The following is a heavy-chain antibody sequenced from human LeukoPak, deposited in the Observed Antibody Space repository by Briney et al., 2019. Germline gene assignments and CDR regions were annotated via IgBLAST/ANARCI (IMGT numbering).Heavy chain of an antibody. CDR2: IKQDGSEK. CDR3: ARASTAMAPYYYYMDV. Sequence: GGSLRLSCAASGFTFSSYWMSWVRQAPGKGLEWVAHIKQDGSEKYYVDSVKGRFTISRDNAKNSLYLQMNSLRAEDTAVYYCARASTAMAPYYYYMDVWGKGTTVTVSS. J-gene: IGHJ6*03. CDR1: GFTFSSYW. D-gene: IGHD5-18*01. V-gene: IGHV3-7*01.